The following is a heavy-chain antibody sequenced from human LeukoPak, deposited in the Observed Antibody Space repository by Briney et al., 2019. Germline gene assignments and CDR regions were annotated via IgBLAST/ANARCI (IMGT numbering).Heavy chain of an antibody. CDR2: ISGSGGST. CDR3: AKDGRDGYNYYYYGMDV. Sequence: TGGSLRLSCAASGFTFSSYAMSWVRQAPGKGLEWVSAISGSGGSTYYADSVKGRFTISRDNSKNTLYLQMNSLRAEDTAVYYCAKDGRDGYNYYYYGMDVRGQGTTVTVSS. D-gene: IGHD5-24*01. CDR1: GFTFSSYA. V-gene: IGHV3-23*01. J-gene: IGHJ6*02.